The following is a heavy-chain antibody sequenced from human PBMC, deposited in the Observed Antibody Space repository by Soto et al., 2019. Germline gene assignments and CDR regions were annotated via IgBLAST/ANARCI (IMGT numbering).Heavy chain of an antibody. Sequence: GYSFTSNWIGWVRQMPGKGLEWMGTIYPGDSDTRYSPSFQGQVTISADKSISTAYLQWSSLKASDTAMYYCARLFGVAHFDYWGQGILVTVSS. CDR1: GYSFTSNW. V-gene: IGHV5-51*01. CDR2: IYPGDSDT. J-gene: IGHJ4*02. CDR3: ARLFGVAHFDY. D-gene: IGHD3-3*01.